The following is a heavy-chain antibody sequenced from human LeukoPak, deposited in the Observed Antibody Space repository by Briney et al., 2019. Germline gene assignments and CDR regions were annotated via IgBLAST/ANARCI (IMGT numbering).Heavy chain of an antibody. CDR2: IYYSGST. V-gene: IGHV4-30-4*08. Sequence: PSETLSLTCTVSGGSISSGDYYWSWIRQPPGKGLEWIGYIYYSGSTYYNPSLKSRVTISVDTSKNQFSLKLSSVTAADTAVYYCARAGGDGYNFRFDSRLDYWGQGTLVTVSS. J-gene: IGHJ4*02. D-gene: IGHD5-24*01. CDR1: GGSISSGDYY. CDR3: ARAGGDGYNFRFDSRLDY.